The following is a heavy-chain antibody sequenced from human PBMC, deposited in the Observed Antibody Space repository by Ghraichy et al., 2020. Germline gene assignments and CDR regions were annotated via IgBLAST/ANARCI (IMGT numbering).Heavy chain of an antibody. J-gene: IGHJ4*02. V-gene: IGHV3-30*02. D-gene: IGHD3-10*01. CDR2: IRYDGNDK. CDR3: ARDRLLWSIDY. Sequence: GGSLRLSCAASGFTFRYNGMHWVRQAPGKGLEWVANIRYDGNDKYYADSVKGRFTISRDDSKNTLYLQMNSLSAEDTGVYYCARDRLLWSIDYWGQGTLVTVSS. CDR1: GFTFRYNG.